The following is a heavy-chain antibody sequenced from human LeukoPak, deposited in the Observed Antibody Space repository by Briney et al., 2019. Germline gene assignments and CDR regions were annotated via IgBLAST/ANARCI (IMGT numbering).Heavy chain of an antibody. CDR1: GGSISSYY. CDR3: ARAAGSGWFGIDY. D-gene: IGHD6-19*01. J-gene: IGHJ4*02. V-gene: IGHV4-59*01. CDR2: IFYTGST. Sequence: SETLSLTCTVSGGSISSYYWSWIRQPPGKGLEWIGYIFYTGSTTYTPSPKSRVTRSVDTSKNQFSLKLNSVTAADTAVYYCARAAGSGWFGIDYWGQGTLVTVSS.